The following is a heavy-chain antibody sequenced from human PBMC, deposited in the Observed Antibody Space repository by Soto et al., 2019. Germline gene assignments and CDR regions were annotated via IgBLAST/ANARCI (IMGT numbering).Heavy chain of an antibody. CDR2: ISWNSGSI. V-gene: IGHV3-9*03. J-gene: IGHJ3*02. Sequence: GGSLRLSCAASGFTFDDYAMHWVRQAPGKGLEWVSGISWNSGSIGYADSVKGRFTISRDNAKNSLYLQMNSLRAEDMALYYCAKDMSYQGDWGAFDIWGQGTMVTVSS. CDR3: AKDMSYQGDWGAFDI. D-gene: IGHD7-27*01. CDR1: GFTFDDYA.